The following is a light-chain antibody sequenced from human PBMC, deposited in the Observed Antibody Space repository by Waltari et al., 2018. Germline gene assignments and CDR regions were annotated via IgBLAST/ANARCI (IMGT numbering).Light chain of an antibody. Sequence: IQLTQSPSSLSASVGDRVTITCRASQDISPYLAWYQQKPGTAPKLLISAAFTLQNGVPSRFSGGGSGADFTLTISNLQPEDFATYYCHQLKAYPLTFGGGTKVDIE. CDR1: QDISPY. CDR2: AAF. J-gene: IGKJ4*01. V-gene: IGKV1-9*01. CDR3: HQLKAYPLT.